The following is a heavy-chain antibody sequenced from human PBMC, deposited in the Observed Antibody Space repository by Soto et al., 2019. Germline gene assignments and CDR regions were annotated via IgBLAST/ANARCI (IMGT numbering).Heavy chain of an antibody. V-gene: IGHV1-24*01. Sequence: ASVTVSCTVSGDTLTELSMHWVRQAPGKGLEWMGGFDPEDGETIYAQKFQGRVTMTEDTSTDTAYMELSSLRSEDTAVYYCATYAIIAVAFDPWGQGTLVTVSS. D-gene: IGHD6-19*01. CDR3: ATYAIIAVAFDP. CDR1: GDTLTELS. CDR2: FDPEDGET. J-gene: IGHJ5*02.